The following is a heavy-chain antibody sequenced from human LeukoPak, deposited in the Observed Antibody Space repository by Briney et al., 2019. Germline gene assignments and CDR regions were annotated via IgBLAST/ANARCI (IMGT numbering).Heavy chain of an antibody. J-gene: IGHJ4*02. CDR3: ARLGSDYGDSSIDY. Sequence: SETLSLTCAVYGGSFSGYYWSWIRQPPGKGLEWIGEINHSGSTNYNPSLKSRVTISVDTSKNQFSLKLSSVTAADTAVYYCARLGSDYGDSSIDYWGQGTLVTVSS. CDR2: INHSGST. D-gene: IGHD4-17*01. V-gene: IGHV4-34*01. CDR1: GGSFSGYY.